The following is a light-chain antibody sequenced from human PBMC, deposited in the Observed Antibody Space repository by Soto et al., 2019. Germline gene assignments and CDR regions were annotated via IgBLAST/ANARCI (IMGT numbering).Light chain of an antibody. Sequence: EFVLTQSPGTLSLSPGERATLSCRASQTVRNNYLAWYQQKPGQAPRLLIYDASSRATGIPDRLTGGGSGTDFILTVSRLEPEYFAVYYCQQRSNWPITFGQGTRLEIK. V-gene: IGKV3D-20*02. CDR3: QQRSNWPIT. CDR1: QTVRNNY. J-gene: IGKJ5*01. CDR2: DAS.